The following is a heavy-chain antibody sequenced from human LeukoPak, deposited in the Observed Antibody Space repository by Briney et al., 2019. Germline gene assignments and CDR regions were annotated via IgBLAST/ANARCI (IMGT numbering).Heavy chain of an antibody. Sequence: ASVKVSCKASGYTFTGYYMHWVRQAPGQGLEWMGWINPNSGGTNYAQKFQGGVTMTRDTSISTAYMELSRLRSDDTAVYYCARSSCSGGSCYGNWFDPWGQGTLVTVSS. CDR2: INPNSGGT. D-gene: IGHD2-15*01. V-gene: IGHV1-2*02. J-gene: IGHJ5*02. CDR1: GYTFTGYY. CDR3: ARSSCSGGSCYGNWFDP.